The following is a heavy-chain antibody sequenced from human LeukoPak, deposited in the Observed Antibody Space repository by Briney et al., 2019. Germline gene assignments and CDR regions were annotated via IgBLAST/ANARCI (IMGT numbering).Heavy chain of an antibody. Sequence: GGSLRLSCAASGFTFSNAWMSWVRQAPGKGLEWVGRIKSKTDGGTTDYAAPVKGRFTISRDDSKNTLYLQMNSLKTEDTAVYYCTTERCSSISCYTDYWGQGTLVTVSS. CDR2: IKSKTDGGTT. J-gene: IGHJ4*02. D-gene: IGHD2-2*02. CDR3: TTERCSSISCYTDY. V-gene: IGHV3-15*01. CDR1: GFTFSNAW.